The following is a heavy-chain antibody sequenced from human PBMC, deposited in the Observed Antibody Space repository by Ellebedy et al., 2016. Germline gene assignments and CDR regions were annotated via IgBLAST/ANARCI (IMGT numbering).Heavy chain of an antibody. Sequence: GGSLRLXXAASGFTFSSYGMHWVRQAPGKGLEWVAVIWYDGSNKYYADSVKGRFTISRDNSKNTLYLQMNSLRAEDTAVYYCAKDQFHSGPFDYWGQGTLVTVSS. CDR3: AKDQFHSGPFDY. J-gene: IGHJ4*02. D-gene: IGHD1-26*01. V-gene: IGHV3-33*06. CDR2: IWYDGSNK. CDR1: GFTFSSYG.